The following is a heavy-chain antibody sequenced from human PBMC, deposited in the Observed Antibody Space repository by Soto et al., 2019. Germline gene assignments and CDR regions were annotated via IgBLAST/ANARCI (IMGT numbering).Heavy chain of an antibody. CDR3: AREAGYYYYYYMDV. CDR1: GYTFTSYA. Sequence: XSVKVSFKASGYTFTSYAMHWVRHSPGQRLEWMGWINAGNGNTKYSQKFQGRVTITRDTSASTAYMELSSLRYEDTAVYYCAREAGYYYYYYMDVWGKGTTVTVSS. J-gene: IGHJ6*03. CDR2: INAGNGNT. V-gene: IGHV1-3*01.